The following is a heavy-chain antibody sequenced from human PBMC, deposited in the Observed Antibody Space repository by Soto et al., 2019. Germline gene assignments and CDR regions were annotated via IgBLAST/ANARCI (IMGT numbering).Heavy chain of an antibody. Sequence: PGASLKISCQSSGYTFSNFWIGWVRQLPGKGLEWMGIIYPGDHETRYSPSFHGKVTISADRSTNTAYLQWNSLEASDTAFYFCARSPRSSPYFDYWGQGALVTVSS. CDR2: IYPGDHET. CDR3: ARSPRSSPYFDY. D-gene: IGHD6-13*01. CDR1: GYTFSNFW. V-gene: IGHV5-51*01. J-gene: IGHJ4*02.